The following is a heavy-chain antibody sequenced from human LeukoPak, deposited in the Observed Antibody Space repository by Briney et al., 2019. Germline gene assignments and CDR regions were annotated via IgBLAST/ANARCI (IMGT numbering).Heavy chain of an antibody. Sequence: SETLSLTCTVSGGSISSYYWSWIRQPPGKGLEWIGYIYYSGSTNYNPSLKSRVTISVDTSKNLFSLKLSSVTAADTAVYYCARGGDYDILTGYYGYFDYWGQGTLVTVSS. J-gene: IGHJ4*02. V-gene: IGHV4-59*01. CDR1: GGSISSYY. CDR3: ARGGDYDILTGYYGYFDY. D-gene: IGHD3-9*01. CDR2: IYYSGST.